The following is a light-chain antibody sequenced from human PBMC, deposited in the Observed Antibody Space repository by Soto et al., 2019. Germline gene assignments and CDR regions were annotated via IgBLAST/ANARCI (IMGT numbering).Light chain of an antibody. CDR2: YDS. V-gene: IGLV3-21*04. CDR1: NIGSKS. CDR3: QVWDSGSDHRV. J-gene: IGLJ2*01. Sequence: SYELTQPPSVSVAPGKTARITCGENNIGSKSVHWYQQKPGQAPVLVIYYDSDRPSGIPERFSGSNSGNTATLTISRVEAGDEADYYCQVWDSGSDHRVFGGGTQLTVL.